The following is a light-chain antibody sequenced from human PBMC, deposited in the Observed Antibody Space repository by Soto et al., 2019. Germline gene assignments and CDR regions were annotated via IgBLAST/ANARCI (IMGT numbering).Light chain of an antibody. CDR3: AAWDDSLNGHWV. Sequence: QAVVTQAPSASGTPGQRVTISCSGSSSNIGSNTVKWYQQLPGTAPKLLIYNNNQRPSGVPDRFSGSKSGTSASLAISGLQSEDEADYYCAAWDDSLNGHWVFGGGTKLTVL. CDR2: NNN. V-gene: IGLV1-44*01. CDR1: SSNIGSNT. J-gene: IGLJ3*02.